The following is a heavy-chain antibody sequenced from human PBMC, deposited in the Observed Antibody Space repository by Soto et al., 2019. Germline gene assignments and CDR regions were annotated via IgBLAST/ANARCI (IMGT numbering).Heavy chain of an antibody. CDR1: GFTFSNYI. J-gene: IGHJ4*02. D-gene: IGHD3-22*01. CDR2: ISSSSSTI. V-gene: IGHV3-48*02. CDR3: ASHAVGYYDSSGSQSDY. Sequence: EVQLVESGGGLVQPGGSLRLSCAASGFTFSNYIMNWVRQAPGKGLEWVSYISSSSSTIYYADSVKGRFTISRDNAKKSLYLQMNSLRDEDTAVYYCASHAVGYYDSSGSQSDYWGQGTLVTVSS.